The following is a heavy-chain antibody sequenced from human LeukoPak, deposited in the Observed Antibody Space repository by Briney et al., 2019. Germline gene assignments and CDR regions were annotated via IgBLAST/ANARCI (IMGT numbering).Heavy chain of an antibody. CDR2: IIPILGIA. D-gene: IGHD3-22*01. Sequence: SVKVSCKASGGTFSSYTISWVRQAPGQGLEWMGRIIPILGIANYAQKFQGRVTITADKSTSTAYMELSSLRSEDTAVYYCADYYYDSSGYYEYFDYWGQGTLVTVSS. V-gene: IGHV1-69*02. CDR1: GGTFSSYT. J-gene: IGHJ4*02. CDR3: ADYYYDSSGYYEYFDY.